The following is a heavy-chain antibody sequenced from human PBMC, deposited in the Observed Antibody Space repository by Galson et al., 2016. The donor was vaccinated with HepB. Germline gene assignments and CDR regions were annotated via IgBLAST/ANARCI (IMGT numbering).Heavy chain of an antibody. Sequence: PALVKPTPTLTLTCTFSGFSLSSAAVGVGWVRQAPGKAPEWLAFLYWADTKYYSHSLTSRLTITKDTTKNQVVLTMTNMDPVDTGTYFCAHGSGWLFDHWGPGTLVTVSS. V-gene: IGHV2-5*02. D-gene: IGHD6-19*01. CDR3: AHGSGWLFDH. J-gene: IGHJ4*02. CDR2: LYWADTK. CDR1: GFSLSSAAVG.